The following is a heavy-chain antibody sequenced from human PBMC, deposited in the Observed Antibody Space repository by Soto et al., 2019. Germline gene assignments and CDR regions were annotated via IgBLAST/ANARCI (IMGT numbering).Heavy chain of an antibody. V-gene: IGHV4-39*01. CDR1: GVSTSSSDHY. Sequence: PSETLSLTCTVSGVSTSSSDHYWGWIRQPPGKGLEWIGSIYFSGNTYYNPSVRSRVTISVDTSKNQFSLKPSSVTAADTAVYYCARHLVGSVTRGRDWLDPWGQGTLVTVSS. CDR3: ARHLVGSVTRGRDWLDP. D-gene: IGHD6-19*01. CDR2: IYFSGNT. J-gene: IGHJ5*02.